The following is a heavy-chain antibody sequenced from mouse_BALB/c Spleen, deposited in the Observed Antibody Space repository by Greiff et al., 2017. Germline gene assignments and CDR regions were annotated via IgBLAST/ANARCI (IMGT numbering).Heavy chain of an antibody. D-gene: IGHD1-1*01. V-gene: IGHV5-15*02. J-gene: IGHJ4*01. CDR2: ISNLAYSI. CDR1: GFTFSDYG. Sequence: EVKLEESGGGLVQPGGSRKLSCAASGFTFSDYGMAWVRQAPGKGPEWVAFISNLAYSIYYADTVTGRFTISRENAKNTLYLEMSSLRSEDTAMYYCARGHYGSSYGAMDYWGQGTSVTVSS. CDR3: ARGHYGSSYGAMDY.